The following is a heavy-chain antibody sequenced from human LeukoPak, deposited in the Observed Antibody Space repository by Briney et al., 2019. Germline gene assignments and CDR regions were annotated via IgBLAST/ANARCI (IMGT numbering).Heavy chain of an antibody. CDR1: GFTFSGSA. CDR2: IRSKANSYAT. J-gene: IGHJ4*02. Sequence: GGSLRLSCAASGFTFSGSAMHWVRQASGKGLEWVGRIRSKANSYATAYAASVKGRFTISRDDSKNTANLQINSLKTEDTAVYYCTRAGSSCQDYWGQGTLVTVSS. V-gene: IGHV3-73*01. CDR3: TRAGSSCQDY. D-gene: IGHD6-19*01.